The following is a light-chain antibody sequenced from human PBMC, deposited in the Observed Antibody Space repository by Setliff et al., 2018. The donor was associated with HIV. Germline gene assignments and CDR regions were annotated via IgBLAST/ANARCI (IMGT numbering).Light chain of an antibody. CDR2: DND. CDR3: GTWDTSLSAGV. J-gene: IGLJ2*01. CDR1: SSNIGDSY. V-gene: IGLV1-51*01. Sequence: QSVLTQPPSVSAAPGQKVTISCAGSSSNIGDSYVSWYQQLPGKAPKLLIYDNDKRPSGIADRFSGSKSGTSATLGISGLQTGDEADYYCGTWDTSLSAGVFGGGTKVTVL.